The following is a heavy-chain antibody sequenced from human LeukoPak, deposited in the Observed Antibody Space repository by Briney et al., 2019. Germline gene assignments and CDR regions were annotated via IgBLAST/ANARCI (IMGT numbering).Heavy chain of an antibody. V-gene: IGHV3-23*01. CDR2: ISNDGHRA. Sequence: PGGSLRLSCAASGFTFSNYPMDWVRQAPGKGLEWVSAISNDGHRAYYADSVKGRFTTSRDNSRNTLYLQLDSLRAEDTAVYYCAKGNDYGERWGQGTLVTVSS. CDR1: GFTFSNYP. D-gene: IGHD4-17*01. J-gene: IGHJ4*02. CDR3: AKGNDYGER.